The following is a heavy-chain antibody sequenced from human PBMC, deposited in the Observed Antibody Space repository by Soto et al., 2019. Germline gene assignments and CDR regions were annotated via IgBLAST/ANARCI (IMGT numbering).Heavy chain of an antibody. D-gene: IGHD3-22*01. CDR1: GYTLTGLS. CDR3: ARDLDYYDALDYYGMDV. Sequence: GASVKVSCKVSGYTLTGLSMHWVRQAPGKGLEWMGGFDPEDGETSYAQKFQGRVTITEDTSTSTAYMELSSLRSEDTAVYYCARDLDYYDALDYYGMDVWGQGTTVTVSS. V-gene: IGHV1-24*01. CDR2: FDPEDGET. J-gene: IGHJ6*02.